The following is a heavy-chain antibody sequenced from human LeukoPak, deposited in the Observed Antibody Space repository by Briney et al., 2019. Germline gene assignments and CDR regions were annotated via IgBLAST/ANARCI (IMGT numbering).Heavy chain of an antibody. CDR1: GYTFTGYY. CDR2: INPNSGGT. D-gene: IGHD5/OR15-5a*01. CDR3: ASPLRLSTAPGGDAFDI. J-gene: IGHJ3*02. Sequence: GASVKVSCKASGYTFTGYYMHWVRQAPGQGLEWMGWINPNSGGTNYAQKFQGRVTMTRDTSISTAYMELSRLRSDDTAVYYCASPLRLSTAPGGDAFDIWGQGTMVTVSS. V-gene: IGHV1-2*02.